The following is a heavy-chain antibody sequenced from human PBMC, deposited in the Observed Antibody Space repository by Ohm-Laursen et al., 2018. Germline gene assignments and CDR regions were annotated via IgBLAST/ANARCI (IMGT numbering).Heavy chain of an antibody. CDR2: IYYSGST. V-gene: IGHV4-39*01. CDR1: GGSISSSSYY. CDR3: ARKTDWNHYYFDY. Sequence: SDTLSLTCTVSGGSISSSSYYWGWIRQPPGKGLEWIGSIYYSGSTYYNPSLKSRVTISVDTSKNQFSLNLSSVTAADTAMYYCARKTDWNHYYFDYWGQGTLVTVSS. J-gene: IGHJ4*02. D-gene: IGHD1-1*01.